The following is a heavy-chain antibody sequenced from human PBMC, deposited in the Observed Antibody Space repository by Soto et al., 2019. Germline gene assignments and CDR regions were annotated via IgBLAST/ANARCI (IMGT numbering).Heavy chain of an antibody. CDR2: IYSSGDRK. CDR3: AKGPIPPYGMDL. D-gene: IGHD2-21*01. Sequence: EEQLLESGGGLVQPGGSLRLSCAASGFTFSSYAMSWVRQAPGKGLEWVSSIYSSGDRKYFADSVKGRFTISRDNSKNTLYLQMNGLGAEDTAVYYCAKGPIPPYGMDLWGQGTTVTVSS. J-gene: IGHJ6*02. V-gene: IGHV3-23*01. CDR1: GFTFSSYA.